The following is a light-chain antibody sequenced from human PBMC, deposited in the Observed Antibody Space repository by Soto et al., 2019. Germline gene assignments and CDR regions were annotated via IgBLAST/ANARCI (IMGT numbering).Light chain of an antibody. Sequence: QMTLSPSPLSASVGDRVTITCRASQNVRSYLNWYQQKPGEAPNLLIYETSTLQSGIPSRFSGDGYGTDFTLSISSLHPEDFATYYCQQNFSWPRTFGQGTKVDI. CDR1: QNVRSY. J-gene: IGKJ1*01. CDR3: QQNFSWPRT. CDR2: ETS. V-gene: IGKV1-39*01.